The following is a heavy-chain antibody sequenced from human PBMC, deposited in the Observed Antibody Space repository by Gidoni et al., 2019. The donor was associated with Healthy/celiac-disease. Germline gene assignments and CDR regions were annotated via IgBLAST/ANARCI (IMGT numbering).Heavy chain of an antibody. CDR2: IYYSGST. Sequence: QVQLQESDPGLVKPSQTLSRTCTVAGGSISSGDYYWRCVRQHPGKGLEWIGYIYYSGSTYYNPSLTSRVTISVFPSMHQFSLKLSSVTAADTAVYYCARTGVIDGVGATPFRYLGQGTLVTVSS. CDR1: GGSISSGDYY. J-gene: IGHJ4*02. D-gene: IGHD3-10*01. V-gene: IGHV4-30-4*01. CDR3: ARTGVIDGVGATPFRY.